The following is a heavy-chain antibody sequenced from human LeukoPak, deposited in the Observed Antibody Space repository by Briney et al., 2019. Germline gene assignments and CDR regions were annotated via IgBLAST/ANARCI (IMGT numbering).Heavy chain of an antibody. CDR3: ARESIVATEYFDY. CDR2: INSDGSNT. Sequence: GGSLRLSCAASGFIFSSYWMYWVRQAPGKGLVWVAHINSDGSNTNYADSVKGRFTISRDNAENTLYLQMNSLRAEDTAVYYCARESIVATEYFDYWGQGTLVTVSS. CDR1: GFIFSSYW. J-gene: IGHJ4*02. D-gene: IGHD5-12*01. V-gene: IGHV3-74*01.